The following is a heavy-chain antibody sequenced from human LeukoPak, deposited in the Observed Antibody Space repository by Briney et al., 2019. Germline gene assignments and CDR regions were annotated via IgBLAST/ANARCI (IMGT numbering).Heavy chain of an antibody. Sequence: PGGSLRLSCAASGFTFSRYWMHWVRQAPGKGLVWVSRIHSDGSSTNYADSVKGRFTISRDNAKNTLYLQMNSLRAEDTAVYYCARTYYYDSSGSLTWYYFDYWGQGTLVTVSS. CDR2: IHSDGSST. J-gene: IGHJ4*02. CDR3: ARTYYYDSSGSLTWYYFDY. V-gene: IGHV3-74*01. D-gene: IGHD3-22*01. CDR1: GFTFSRYW.